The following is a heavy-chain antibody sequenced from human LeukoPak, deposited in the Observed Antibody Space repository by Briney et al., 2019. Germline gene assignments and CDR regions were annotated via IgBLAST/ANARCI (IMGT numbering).Heavy chain of an antibody. CDR2: IYYSGST. CDR3: ARNGDLWELPDFDY. D-gene: IGHD1-26*01. CDR1: GGSISSYY. V-gene: IGHV4-59*01. J-gene: IGHJ4*02. Sequence: PSETLSLTCTVSGGSISSYYWSWIRQPPGKGLEWIGYIYYSGSTNYNPSLKSRVTISVDTSKNQFSLKLSSVTAADTAVYYCARNGDLWELPDFDYWGQGTLVTVSS.